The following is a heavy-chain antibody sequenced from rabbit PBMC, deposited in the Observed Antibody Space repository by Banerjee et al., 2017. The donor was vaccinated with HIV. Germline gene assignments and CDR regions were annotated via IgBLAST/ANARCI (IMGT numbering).Heavy chain of an antibody. J-gene: IGHJ4*01. CDR3: ARGNSYHDSGERKYFNW. V-gene: IGHV1S45*01. D-gene: IGHD2-1*01. Sequence: QEQLEESGGDLVKPGGTLTLTCTASGFDINNYRLWWVRQAPGKGLEWIACINTSSGNTVYASWAKGRFTISKTSSTTVTLQMTSLTAADTATYFCARGNSYHDSGERKYFNWWGPGTLVTVS. CDR1: GFDINNYR. CDR2: INTSSGNT.